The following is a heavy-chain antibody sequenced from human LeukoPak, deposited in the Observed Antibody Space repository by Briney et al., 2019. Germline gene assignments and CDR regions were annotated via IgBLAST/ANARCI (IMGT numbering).Heavy chain of an antibody. J-gene: IGHJ4*02. CDR1: GGSISSSSYY. CDR2: IYTSGST. D-gene: IGHD2/OR15-2a*01. CDR3: AISMPMGTDY. V-gene: IGHV4-61*02. Sequence: SETLSLTCTVSGGSISSSSYYWSWIRQPAGKGLEWIGRIYTSGSTNYNPSLKSRVTISVDTSKNQFSLKLSSVTAADTAVYYCAISMPMGTDYWGQGTLVTVSS.